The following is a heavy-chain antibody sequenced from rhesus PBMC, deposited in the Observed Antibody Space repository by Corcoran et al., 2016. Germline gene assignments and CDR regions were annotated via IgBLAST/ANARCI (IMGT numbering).Heavy chain of an antibody. D-gene: IGHD1-1*01. Sequence: QVQLPESGPGLVKPSDTLSLPCAVTGGSSSCSWWRWHGQPPGRGLEWIGIIYVSIGSTEYNHSLKSQANISRDMSQNDFSLKLSAVTAADTAVYYGACLTSWRRFPYYFDYWGQGVLVTVSS. CDR2: IYVSIGST. CDR1: GGSSSCSW. CDR3: ACLTSWRRFPYYFDY. V-gene: IGHV4-160*01. J-gene: IGHJ4*01.